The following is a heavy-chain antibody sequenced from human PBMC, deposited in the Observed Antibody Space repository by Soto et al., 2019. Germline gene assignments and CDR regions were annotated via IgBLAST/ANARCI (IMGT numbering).Heavy chain of an antibody. CDR3: ARVGSSIDDVYYYGMDV. CDR1: GYTFTGYY. D-gene: IGHD6-6*01. J-gene: IGHJ6*02. CDR2: INPNSGGT. Sequence: ASVKVSCKASGYTFTGYYMHWVRQAPGQGLEWMGWINPNSGGTNYAQKFQGWVTMTRDTSISTAYMELSRLRSDDTAVYYCARVGSSIDDVYYYGMDVWGQGTTVTVSS. V-gene: IGHV1-2*04.